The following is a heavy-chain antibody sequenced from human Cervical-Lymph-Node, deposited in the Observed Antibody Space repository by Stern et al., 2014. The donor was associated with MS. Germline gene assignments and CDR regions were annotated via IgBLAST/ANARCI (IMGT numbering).Heavy chain of an antibody. V-gene: IGHV1-8*01. Sequence: VQLVESGAEVKKPGASVKVSCKASGYTFSSYDITWVRQASGHGLEWMGWMNPYRGNTRYAQKFKGRVSMTSDPSISTVYMELTSLTSDDTAVYFCARAVRNQLLSEYWGQGTLVTVSS. CDR2: MNPYRGNT. D-gene: IGHD2-2*01. CDR1: GYTFSSYD. CDR3: ARAVRNQLLSEY. J-gene: IGHJ4*02.